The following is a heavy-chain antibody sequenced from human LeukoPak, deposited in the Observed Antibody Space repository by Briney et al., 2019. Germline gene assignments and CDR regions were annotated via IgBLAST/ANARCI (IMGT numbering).Heavy chain of an antibody. CDR3: AKDRILRYFDWALDY. CDR1: GFTFSNYP. D-gene: IGHD3-9*01. Sequence: GGSLRLSCAASGFTFSNYPLHWVRQAPGKGLEWVAVISYDESVKYYADSVEGRFTVSRDNSKNTLYLQMNSLRAEDTAVYYCAKDRILRYFDWALDYWGQGTLVTVSS. V-gene: IGHV3-30-3*01. CDR2: ISYDESVK. J-gene: IGHJ4*02.